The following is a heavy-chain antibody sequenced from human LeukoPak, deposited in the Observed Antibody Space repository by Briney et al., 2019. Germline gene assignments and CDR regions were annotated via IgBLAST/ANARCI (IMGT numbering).Heavy chain of an antibody. Sequence: PSETLSLTCTVSGGSISSYYWSWIRQPPGKGLEWIGSIYYSGSTYYNPSLKSRVTISVDTSKNQFSLKLSSVTAADTAVYYCARRSVSGSYPRWGQGTLVTVSS. CDR1: GGSISSYY. V-gene: IGHV4-59*05. CDR2: IYYSGST. CDR3: ARRSVSGSYPR. J-gene: IGHJ4*02. D-gene: IGHD1-26*01.